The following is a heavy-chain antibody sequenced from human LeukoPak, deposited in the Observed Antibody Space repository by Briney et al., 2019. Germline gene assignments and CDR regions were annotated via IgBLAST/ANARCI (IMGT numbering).Heavy chain of an antibody. CDR3: SRQRSTSTYYFGLDV. V-gene: IGHV6-1*01. J-gene: IGHJ6*02. CDR1: GDTVSSNTAA. D-gene: IGHD6-6*01. Sequence: SQTLSLTCAISGDTVSSNTAAWNWIRQSPSRGLEWLGRTYYRSKWDTDYAASVQNRITINPDTSTNQFSLQLKSATPEDTAVYYCSRQRSTSTYYFGLDVWGQGTTVTVSS. CDR2: TYYRSKWDT.